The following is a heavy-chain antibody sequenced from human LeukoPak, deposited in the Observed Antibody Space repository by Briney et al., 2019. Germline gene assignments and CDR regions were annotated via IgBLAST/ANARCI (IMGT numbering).Heavy chain of an antibody. Sequence: GGSLRLSCAASGFTFSSYWMSWVRQAPGKGLEWVANIKQDGSEKYYVDSVKGRFTISRDNAKNSLYLQMNSLRAEDTAVYYCARDRYYYDSSGYSYFDYWGQGTLVTVSS. D-gene: IGHD3-22*01. V-gene: IGHV3-7*01. J-gene: IGHJ4*02. CDR1: GFTFSSYW. CDR2: IKQDGSEK. CDR3: ARDRYYYDSSGYSYFDY.